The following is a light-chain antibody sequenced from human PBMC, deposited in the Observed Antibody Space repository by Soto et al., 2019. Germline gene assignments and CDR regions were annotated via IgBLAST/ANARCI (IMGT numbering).Light chain of an antibody. CDR1: QSISSY. V-gene: IGKV1-39*01. CDR2: AAS. J-gene: IGKJ5*01. Sequence: DIQMTQSPSSLSASVGDRVTITCRASQSISSYLNWYQQNPGRPPKLLIYAASTLQSGVPSRFSGSGSGTDFTLTISSLQPEEFATYYCQQSYRTPTFGQGTRLEIK. CDR3: QQSYRTPT.